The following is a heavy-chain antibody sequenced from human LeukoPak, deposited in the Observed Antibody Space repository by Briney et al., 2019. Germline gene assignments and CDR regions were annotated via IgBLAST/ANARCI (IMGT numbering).Heavy chain of an antibody. Sequence: GGSLRLSCAASGFTFSSYGMYWVRQAPGKGLEWVATISYDGSNTYYADSLKGRFTISRDISKNTLYLQMNSLRDEDTAAYYCARVLRYCSGGNCYSGGLGYMDVWGKGTTVTISS. CDR2: ISYDGSNT. CDR1: GFTFSSYG. J-gene: IGHJ6*03. CDR3: ARVLRYCSGGNCYSGGLGYMDV. V-gene: IGHV3-30*03. D-gene: IGHD2-15*01.